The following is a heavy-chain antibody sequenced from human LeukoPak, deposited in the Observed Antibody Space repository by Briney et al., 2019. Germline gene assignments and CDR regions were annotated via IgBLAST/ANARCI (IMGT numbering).Heavy chain of an antibody. CDR1: GYTFTSYG. J-gene: IGHJ4*02. D-gene: IGHD2-2*01. Sequence: SVKVSCKAAGYTFTSYGITWVRQAPGPGLEWMGWINANNGDTKYAQNLQGRVTMTRDTSTSTAYMELSSLRSEDTAVYYCARVVVPAATYDYWGQGTLVTVSS. CDR2: INANNGDT. CDR3: ARVVVPAATYDY. V-gene: IGHV1-18*01.